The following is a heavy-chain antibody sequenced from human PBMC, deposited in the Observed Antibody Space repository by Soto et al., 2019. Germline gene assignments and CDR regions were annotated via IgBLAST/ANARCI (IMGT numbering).Heavy chain of an antibody. V-gene: IGHV4-4*07. CDR1: VGTISGYY. Sequence: PSETLSLTCSASVGTISGYYWTWIRQPAGKGLEWIGRIYSSGNTKYNPSLQSRVTMSLDTPNNQFSLRLTSVTAADTAVYYCARGQRFSDWFDPWGQGTLVTVSS. CDR3: ARGQRFSDWFDP. D-gene: IGHD3-3*01. CDR2: IYSSGNT. J-gene: IGHJ5*02.